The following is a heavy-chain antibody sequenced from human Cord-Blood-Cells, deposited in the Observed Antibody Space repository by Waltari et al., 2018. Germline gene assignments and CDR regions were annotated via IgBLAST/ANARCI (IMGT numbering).Heavy chain of an antibody. CDR2: IYYSGST. CDR1: GGSISSGGYY. V-gene: IGHV4-31*03. J-gene: IGHJ5*02. D-gene: IGHD2-2*01. CDR3: ARGYCSSTSCPYNWFDP. Sequence: QVQLQESGPGRVKPSQPLSLTCTVSGGSISSGGYYWSWIRRHPGKGLEWIGYIYYSGSTYYNPSLKSRVTISVDTSKNQFSLKLSAVTAADTAVYYCARGYCSSTSCPYNWFDPWGQGTLVTVSS.